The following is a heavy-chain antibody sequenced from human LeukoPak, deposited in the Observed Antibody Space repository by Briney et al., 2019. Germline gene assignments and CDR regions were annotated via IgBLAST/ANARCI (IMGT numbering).Heavy chain of an antibody. D-gene: IGHD3-3*01. J-gene: IGHJ4*02. CDR1: GFTFNSYG. CDR2: IWYDGSSK. Sequence: GGSLRLSCAASGFTFNSYGMHWVRQAPGKGLEWVAVIWYDGSSKYYAASVKGRFTISRDNSKNTLYLQMNSLRAEDTAVYYCARSVDFWSGYQDYWGQGTPVTVSS. V-gene: IGHV3-33*01. CDR3: ARSVDFWSGYQDY.